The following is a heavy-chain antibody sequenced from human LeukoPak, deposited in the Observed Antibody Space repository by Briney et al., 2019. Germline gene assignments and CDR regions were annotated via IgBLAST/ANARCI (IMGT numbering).Heavy chain of an antibody. CDR2: IYYSGST. V-gene: IGHV4-39*07. J-gene: IGHJ5*02. CDR3: ASSRGYSGYDHNWFDP. CDR1: GGSISSSSYY. Sequence: PSETLSLTCTVSGGSISSSSYYWGWIRQPPGRGLEWIGSIYYSGSTYYNPSLKSRVTISVDTSKNQFSLKLSSVTAADTAVYYCASSRGYSGYDHNWFDPWGQGTLVTVSS. D-gene: IGHD5-12*01.